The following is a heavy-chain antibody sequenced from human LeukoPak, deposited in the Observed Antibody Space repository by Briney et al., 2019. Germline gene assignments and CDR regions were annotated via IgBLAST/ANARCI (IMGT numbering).Heavy chain of an antibody. Sequence: PSQTLSLTCTVSGGSISSSSYYWGWIRQPPGKGLEWIGTIYYSGSTYYNPSLKSRVTISVDTSKNQFSLKLSSVTAADTAVYYCARQGSGNYLSPVNYWGQGTLVTVSS. V-gene: IGHV4-39*01. CDR2: IYYSGST. J-gene: IGHJ4*02. CDR1: GGSISSSSYY. CDR3: ARQGSGNYLSPVNY. D-gene: IGHD1-26*01.